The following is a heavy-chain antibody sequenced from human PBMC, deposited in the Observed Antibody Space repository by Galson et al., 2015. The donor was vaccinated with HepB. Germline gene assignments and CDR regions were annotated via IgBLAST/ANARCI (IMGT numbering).Heavy chain of an antibody. V-gene: IGHV3-9*01. CDR3: TKEKTMIVVARPYYFDY. CDR2: ISWNSGRI. Sequence: SLRLSCAASGFTFNGYAMHWVRQAPGKGLEWVSTISWNSGRIGYADSVKGRFTISRDNAKNSLYLQMNSLRPEDTALYYCTKEKTMIVVARPYYFDYWGQGTLVTVSS. J-gene: IGHJ4*02. D-gene: IGHD3-22*01. CDR1: GFTFNGYA.